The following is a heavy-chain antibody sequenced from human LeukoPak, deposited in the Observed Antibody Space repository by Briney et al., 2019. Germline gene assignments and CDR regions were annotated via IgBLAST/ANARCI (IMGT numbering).Heavy chain of an antibody. CDR3: ARESPAPYSSGWYLDY. Sequence: GGSLRLSCAASGFTFSSYWMSWVRQAPGKGLEWVANIKRDGSEKYYVDSVKGRFTISRDNAKNSLYLQMNSLRAEDTAVYYCARESPAPYSSGWYLDYWGQGTLVTVSS. V-gene: IGHV3-7*01. CDR1: GFTFSSYW. J-gene: IGHJ4*02. CDR2: IKRDGSEK. D-gene: IGHD6-19*01.